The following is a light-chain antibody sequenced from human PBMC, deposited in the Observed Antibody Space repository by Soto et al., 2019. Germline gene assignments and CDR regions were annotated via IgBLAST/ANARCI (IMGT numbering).Light chain of an antibody. Sequence: EIVLTQSPGTLSLSPGERATLSCRASQSVSSSYLAWYQQKPGQAPRLLIYGASSSATGIPDRFSGSGSGTDFTLTISRLEPEDFAVYYCQQYGRGFGQGTKVDIK. J-gene: IGKJ2*01. CDR2: GAS. CDR3: QQYGRG. V-gene: IGKV3-20*01. CDR1: QSVSSSY.